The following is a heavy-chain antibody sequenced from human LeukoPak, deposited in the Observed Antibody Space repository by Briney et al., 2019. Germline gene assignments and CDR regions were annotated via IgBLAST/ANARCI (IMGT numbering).Heavy chain of an antibody. Sequence: PSETLSLTCTVSGGSISSYYWSWIRQPPGKGLEWIGYIYYSGSTNYNPSLKSRVTISVDTSKNQFSLKLSSVTAADTAVYYCARLLSDIVVVPAANGDSYWYFDLWGRGTLVTVSS. CDR2: IYYSGST. D-gene: IGHD2-2*01. CDR1: GGSISSYY. CDR3: ARLLSDIVVVPAANGDSYWYFDL. V-gene: IGHV4-59*08. J-gene: IGHJ2*01.